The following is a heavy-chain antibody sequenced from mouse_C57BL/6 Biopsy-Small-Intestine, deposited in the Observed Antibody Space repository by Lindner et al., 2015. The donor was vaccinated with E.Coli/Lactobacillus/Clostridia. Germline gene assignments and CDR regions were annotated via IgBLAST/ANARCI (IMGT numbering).Heavy chain of an antibody. CDR3: ARREGSYSNSWGVDY. V-gene: IGHV1-72*04. J-gene: IGHJ4*01. Sequence: SVKVSCKASGYTFNGYYMHWVRQAPGQGLEWMGRIHPNSGVTIYAQKFQGRVTMTRDTSITTAYLELMNLKSDDTAVYYCARREGSYSNSWGVDYWGQGTLVTVSS. D-gene: IGHD2-12*01. CDR1: GYTFNGYY. CDR2: IHPNSGVT.